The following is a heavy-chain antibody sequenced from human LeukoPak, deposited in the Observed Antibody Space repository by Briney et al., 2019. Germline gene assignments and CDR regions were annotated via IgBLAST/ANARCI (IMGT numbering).Heavy chain of an antibody. CDR3: ARERRDYDFWSGYYWYYFDY. CDR2: ISGSNGIT. CDR1: GFTFSSYG. J-gene: IGHJ4*02. Sequence: GGSLRLACAASGFTFSSYGVSWVRQAPGKGLEWVSTISGSNGITYYADSVKGRFTISRDNSKNTLYLQMNSLRAEDTAVYYCARERRDYDFWSGYYWYYFDYWGQGTLVTVSS. V-gene: IGHV3-23*01. D-gene: IGHD3-3*01.